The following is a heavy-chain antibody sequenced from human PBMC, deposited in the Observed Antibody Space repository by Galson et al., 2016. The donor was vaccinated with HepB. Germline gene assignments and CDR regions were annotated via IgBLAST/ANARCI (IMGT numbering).Heavy chain of an antibody. CDR1: RFTFTNSA. V-gene: IGHV1-58*01. CDR2: IVAVSGNT. Sequence: SVKVSCKASRFTFTNSAVQWVRQARGQRLEWIGWIVAVSGNTNCAQQFHEIVTITRDMSTTTAYMELRTLRADDTAIYYCTRAREAGGATGDWGQGTRITVSP. D-gene: IGHD4/OR15-4a*01. J-gene: IGHJ1*01. CDR3: TRAREAGGATGD.